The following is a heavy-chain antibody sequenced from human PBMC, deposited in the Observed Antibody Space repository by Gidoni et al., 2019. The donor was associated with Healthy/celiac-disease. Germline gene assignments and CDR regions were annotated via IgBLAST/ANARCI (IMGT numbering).Heavy chain of an antibody. CDR1: GYTLTSYY. J-gene: IGHJ6*02. CDR2: INPSGGST. CDR3: ARPYCSSTSCSYYYYYGMDV. V-gene: IGHV1-46*01. Sequence: QVQLVQSGTEVKKPGASVTVSCKASGYTLTSYYMHWVRQAPGQGLEWMGIINPSGGSTSYAQKFQGRVTMTRDTSTSTVYMELSSLRSEDTAVYYCARPYCSSTSCSYYYYYGMDVWGQGTTVTVSS. D-gene: IGHD2-2*01.